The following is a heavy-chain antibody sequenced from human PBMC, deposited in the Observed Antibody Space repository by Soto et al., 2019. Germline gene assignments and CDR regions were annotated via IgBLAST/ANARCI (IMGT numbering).Heavy chain of an antibody. CDR3: ARDPHYGHSILDI. CDR2: TYYRSKWYN. V-gene: IGHV6-1*01. Sequence: SETLSLTCAISGDSVSSDTAAWNWIRQSPSRGLEWLGRTYYRSKWYNDYAASVKGRITVNPDTSRNQFSLLPNSVTPEDTAVYYCARDPHYGHSILDIWGQGTMVTVSS. J-gene: IGHJ3*02. D-gene: IGHD3-10*01. CDR1: GDSVSSDTAA.